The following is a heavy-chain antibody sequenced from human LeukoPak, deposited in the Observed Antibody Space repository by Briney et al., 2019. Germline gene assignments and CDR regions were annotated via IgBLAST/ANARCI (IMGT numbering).Heavy chain of an antibody. Sequence: SETLSLTCTVSGGSLSSSGYYWGWIRQPPGKGLEWIGSIYYSGSTYYNPSLKSRVTISVDTSKNQFSLKLSSVTAADTAVYYCARHGGYRYKTLNYYYYMDVWGKGTTVTVSS. CDR2: IYYSGST. J-gene: IGHJ6*03. D-gene: IGHD5-18*01. V-gene: IGHV4-39*01. CDR3: ARHGGYRYKTLNYYYYMDV. CDR1: GGSLSSSGYY.